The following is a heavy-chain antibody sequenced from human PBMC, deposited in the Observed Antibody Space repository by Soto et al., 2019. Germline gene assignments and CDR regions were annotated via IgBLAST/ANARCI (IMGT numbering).Heavy chain of an antibody. D-gene: IGHD5-12*01. CDR2: IFSSGST. CDR3: AREGSYSAYNFAHGIQLWSFDF. Sequence: SETLSLTCTVSGGSINTFYWSWVRQPAGKGLEWIGRIFSSGSTSFNPSPESRVAMSVDTSKNHFSLNLSSVTAADMAVYYCAREGSYSAYNFAHGIQLWSFDFWGQGALVTVSS. V-gene: IGHV4-4*07. CDR1: GGSINTFY. J-gene: IGHJ4*02.